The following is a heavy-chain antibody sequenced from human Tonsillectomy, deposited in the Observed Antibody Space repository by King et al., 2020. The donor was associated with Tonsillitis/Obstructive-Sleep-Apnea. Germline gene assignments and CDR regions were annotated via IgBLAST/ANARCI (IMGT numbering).Heavy chain of an antibody. V-gene: IGHV4-59*01. J-gene: IGHJ5*02. CDR3: ARGGTTFLNWFDP. D-gene: IGHD4-17*01. CDR1: AGSISGYY. Sequence: QLQESGPGLVKPSETLSLTCTVSAGSISGYYWSWIRQPPGKGREWIGDIYYSWSTNYNPSLKSRVTISVDTSKNQFSLKLSSVTAADTAVYYCARGGTTFLNWFDPWGQGTLVTVSP. CDR2: IYYSWST.